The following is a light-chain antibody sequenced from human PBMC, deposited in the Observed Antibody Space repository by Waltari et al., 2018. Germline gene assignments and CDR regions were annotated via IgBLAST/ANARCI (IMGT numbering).Light chain of an antibody. V-gene: IGLV1-44*01. J-gene: IGLJ1*01. CDR2: NDT. Sequence: QSMLTQPPSASGTPGQRVTISCSGSGSDIGSNNVLWYQQFPGTAPELLIYNDTQRPSGVPDRFSASKSGTSSSLAISGLQSEDEADYHCAAWDDSLGANVFGTGTRVTVL. CDR3: AAWDDSLGANV. CDR1: GSDIGSNN.